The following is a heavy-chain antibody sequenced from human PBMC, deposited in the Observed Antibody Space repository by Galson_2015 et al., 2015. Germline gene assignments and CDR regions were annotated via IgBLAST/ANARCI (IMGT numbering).Heavy chain of an antibody. CDR3: ARTPPPGYCSGGSCSYFDY. CDR1: GFSLSNARMG. CDR2: IFFNDEK. Sequence: PALVKPTQTLTLTCTVSGFSLSNARMGVSWIRQPPGKALEWLPHIFFNDEKSYSTSLKSRLTISKDTSKSQVVLTMTNMEPVDTATYYCARTPPPGYCSGGSCSYFDYWGQGTLVTVSS. V-gene: IGHV2-26*01. J-gene: IGHJ4*02. D-gene: IGHD2-15*01.